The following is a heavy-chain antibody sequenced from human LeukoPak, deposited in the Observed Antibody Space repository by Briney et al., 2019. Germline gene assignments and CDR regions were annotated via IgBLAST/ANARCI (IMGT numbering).Heavy chain of an antibody. CDR2: ISSSGSTI. Sequence: GGSLRLSCAASGFTFSSYEMNWVRQAPGKGLEWVSYISSSGSTIYYADPVKGRFTISRDNAKNSLYLQMNSLRAEDTAVYYCASSYSSSSYFDYWGQGTLVTVSS. CDR1: GFTFSSYE. CDR3: ASSYSSSSYFDY. J-gene: IGHJ4*02. D-gene: IGHD6-6*01. V-gene: IGHV3-48*03.